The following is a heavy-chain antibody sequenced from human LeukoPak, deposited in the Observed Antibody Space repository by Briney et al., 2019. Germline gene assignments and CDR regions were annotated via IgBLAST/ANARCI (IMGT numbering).Heavy chain of an antibody. CDR3: ARDLAYYYDRNYD. J-gene: IGHJ4*02. CDR2: IDSRSDNI. V-gene: IGHV3-21*01. CDR1: GFTFSIYS. D-gene: IGHD3-22*01. Sequence: PGGSLRLSCAASGFTFSIYSMNWVRQAPGKGLEWGSSIDSRSDNIYYAESVKGRFTISRDNAQSSVFLQMNSLRAADTAVYYCARDLAYYYDRNYDWGQGTLVTVSS.